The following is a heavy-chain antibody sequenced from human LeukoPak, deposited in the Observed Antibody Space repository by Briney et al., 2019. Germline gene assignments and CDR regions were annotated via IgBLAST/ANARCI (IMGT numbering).Heavy chain of an antibody. J-gene: IGHJ4*02. CDR2: IRDDGSKK. CDR3: AKDRAVAGIYYFDY. CDR1: GFTFSSYA. Sequence: PGGSLRLSCAASGFTFSSYAIHWVRQAPGKGLEWVAFIRDDGSKKYYGDSVKGRFTTSRDNSKKTLYLQMNSLRAEDTAVYYCAKDRAVAGIYYFDYWGQGTLVTVSS. V-gene: IGHV3-30*02. D-gene: IGHD2-15*01.